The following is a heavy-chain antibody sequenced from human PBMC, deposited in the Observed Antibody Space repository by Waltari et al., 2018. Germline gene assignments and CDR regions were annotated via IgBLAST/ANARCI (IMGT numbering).Heavy chain of an antibody. Sequence: QVHLVQSGAEVRKPGSSVTVFCEASGGRFVTYAIAWVRQAPGQGLEWMAGIIPIYGTPNYAQKFQGRVNVAADELTRTAYMELSSLRSDDTAIYYCAKRIVGGPFDVWGQGTMVTVSS. CDR3: AKRIVGGPFDV. CDR2: IIPIYGTP. J-gene: IGHJ3*01. CDR1: GGRFVTYA. D-gene: IGHD1-26*01. V-gene: IGHV1-69*12.